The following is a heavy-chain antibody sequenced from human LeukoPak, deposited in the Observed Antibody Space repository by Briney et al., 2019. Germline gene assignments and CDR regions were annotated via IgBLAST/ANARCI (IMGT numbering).Heavy chain of an antibody. CDR3: ARDRYCSSTSCLATPQNGMDV. Sequence: ASVKVSCKASGYTFTSYYMHWVRQAPGQGPEWMGIINPSGGSTSYAQKFQGRVTMTRDTSTSTVYMELSSLRSEDTAVYYCARDRYCSSTSCLATPQNGMDVWGQGTTVTVSS. CDR2: INPSGGST. J-gene: IGHJ6*02. CDR1: GYTFTSYY. V-gene: IGHV1-46*01. D-gene: IGHD2-2*01.